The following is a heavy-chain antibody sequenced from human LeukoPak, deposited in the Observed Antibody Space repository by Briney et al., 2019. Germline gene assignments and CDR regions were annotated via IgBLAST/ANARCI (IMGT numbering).Heavy chain of an antibody. J-gene: IGHJ6*02. CDR1: GFSLSTSTMC. Sequence: SESGPTLVKATQTLTLTCTFSGFSLSTSTMCVSWIRQPPGKALGWLAHIDWTDDKYYSTSLKTRLTISKDTSKNQVVLTMTNMDPVDTATYYCSALCMVATRLHYYYGMDVWGQGTTVTVSS. CDR3: SALCMVATRLHYYYGMDV. CDR2: IDWTDDK. V-gene: IGHV2-70*01. D-gene: IGHD5-12*01.